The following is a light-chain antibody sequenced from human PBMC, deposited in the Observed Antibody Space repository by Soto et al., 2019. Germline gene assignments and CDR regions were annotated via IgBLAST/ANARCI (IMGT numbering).Light chain of an antibody. CDR1: SNDVGAYND. CDR2: DVS. V-gene: IGLV2-11*01. Sequence: QSALTQPPSVSGSPGQSVTISCTGTSNDVGAYNDVSWYQQHPGKAPKVIIYDVSKRPSGVSDRFSGSKSGNTASLTISGLQAEDEADYYCCSYAGRYTFLFGTGTKVTVL. J-gene: IGLJ1*01. CDR3: CSYAGRYTFL.